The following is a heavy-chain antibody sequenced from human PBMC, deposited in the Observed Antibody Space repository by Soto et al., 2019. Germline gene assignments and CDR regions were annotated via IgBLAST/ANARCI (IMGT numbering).Heavy chain of an antibody. V-gene: IGHV4-34*01. CDR3: ARGTLPIDY. J-gene: IGHJ4*02. CDR1: GGSFSGCY. CDR2: INHSGST. D-gene: IGHD3-10*01. Sequence: PSETLSLTCAVYGGSFSGCYWSWIRQPPGKGLEWIGEINHSGSTNYNPSLKSRVTISVDTSKNQFSLKLSSVTAADTAVYYCARGTLPIDYWGQGTLVTVSS.